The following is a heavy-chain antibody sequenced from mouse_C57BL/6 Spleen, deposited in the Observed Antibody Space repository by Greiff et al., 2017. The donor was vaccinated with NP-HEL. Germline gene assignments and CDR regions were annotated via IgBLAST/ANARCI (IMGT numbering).Heavy chain of an antibody. J-gene: IGHJ3*01. Sequence: QVQLQQSGAELVRPGTSVKVSCKASGYAFTNYLIEWVKQRPGQGLEWIGVINPGSGGTNYNEKFKGKATLTADKSSSTAYMQLSSLTSEDSAVYFCARNDYDPSFAYWGQGTLVTVSA. D-gene: IGHD2-4*01. CDR1: GYAFTNYL. CDR3: ARNDYDPSFAY. CDR2: INPGSGGT. V-gene: IGHV1-54*01.